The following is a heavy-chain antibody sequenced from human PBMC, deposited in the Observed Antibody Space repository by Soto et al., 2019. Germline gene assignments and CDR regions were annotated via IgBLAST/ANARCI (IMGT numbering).Heavy chain of an antibody. D-gene: IGHD3-3*01. J-gene: IGHJ6*02. CDR1: GYTFTSYA. V-gene: IGHV1-18*01. CDR3: ARGGGDFWSGSFPNYYGMDV. CDR2: ISAYTGDT. Sequence: ASVKVSCKASGYTFTSYAITWLRQAPGQGLEWVGWISAYTGDTDYAQKVKGRVTMTTDTSTSTAYMELRSLRSDDTAVYYCARGGGDFWSGSFPNYYGMDVWGQGTTVTVSS.